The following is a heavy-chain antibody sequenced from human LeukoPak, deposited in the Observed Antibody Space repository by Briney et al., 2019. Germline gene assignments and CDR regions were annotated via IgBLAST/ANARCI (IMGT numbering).Heavy chain of an antibody. Sequence: GGSLRLSCAASGFTFSSYAMSWVRQAPGKGLGWVSAISGSGGSTYYADSVKGRFTISRDNSKNTLYLQMNSLRAEDTAVYYCAKVGSYYSNFDYWGQGTLVTVSS. V-gene: IGHV3-23*01. CDR3: AKVGSYYSNFDY. CDR2: ISGSGGST. CDR1: GFTFSSYA. D-gene: IGHD1-26*01. J-gene: IGHJ4*02.